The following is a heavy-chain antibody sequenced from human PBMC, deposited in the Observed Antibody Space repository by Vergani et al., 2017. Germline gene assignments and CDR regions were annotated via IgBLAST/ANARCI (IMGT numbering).Heavy chain of an antibody. V-gene: IGHV4-61*02. D-gene: IGHD4-17*01. CDR3: ARWGRDYVNYYYYGMDV. Sequence: QVQLQESGPGLVKPSQTLSLTCSVSGGAVNSGSHYWSWIRQPAGKGPEWIGHIHTGGSTDLNPSFKSRVSISVDTSKSQFSLKLNSVTVADTAVYYCARWGRDYVNYYYYGMDVWGQGTTVTVSS. CDR1: GGAVNSGSHY. J-gene: IGHJ6*02. CDR2: IHTGGST.